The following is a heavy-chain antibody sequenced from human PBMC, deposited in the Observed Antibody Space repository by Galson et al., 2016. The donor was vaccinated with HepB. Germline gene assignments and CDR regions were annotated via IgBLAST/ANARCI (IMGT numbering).Heavy chain of an antibody. CDR2: LYSGDDK. J-gene: IGHJ4*02. Sequence: PALVKPTQTLTLTCTLSGFSLPTRAEAVGWVRQTPGKALEWLALLYSGDDKRYSPSLKSRLTITKDTSKNQVVLIMTNMDPLDTGTYYCAHRSPNSDSTGFDLWGQGILVTVSS. D-gene: IGHD6-25*01. CDR1: GFSLPTRAEA. V-gene: IGHV2-5*02. CDR3: AHRSPNSDSTGFDL.